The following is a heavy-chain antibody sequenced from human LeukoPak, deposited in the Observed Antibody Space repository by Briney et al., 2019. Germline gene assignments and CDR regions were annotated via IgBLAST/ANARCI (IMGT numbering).Heavy chain of an antibody. V-gene: IGHV1-69*06. Sequence: SVKVSCKASGYTFTSYGISWVRQAPGQGLEWMGGIIPMFGTAHYAQKFQGRVTITADKSTSTAYMDLSSLRSDDTAVYFCARVSPNRRISYGYQNWFDPWGQGTLVSVSS. CDR2: IIPMFGTA. CDR1: GYTFTSYG. CDR3: ARVSPNRRISYGYQNWFDP. J-gene: IGHJ5*02. D-gene: IGHD5-18*01.